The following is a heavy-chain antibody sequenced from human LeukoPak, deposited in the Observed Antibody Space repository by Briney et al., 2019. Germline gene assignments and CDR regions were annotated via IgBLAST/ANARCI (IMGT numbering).Heavy chain of an antibody. Sequence: GGSLRLSCAASGFTFSDYTMNWVRQAPGRGVEWLASISIGSSVIYYADSVKGRFTISRENAKNTLFLQMDSLRVEDTCHYYCARDLGARGHWGQGALVSVSS. J-gene: IGHJ4*02. CDR2: ISIGSSVI. CDR1: GFTFSDYT. CDR3: ARDLGARGH. D-gene: IGHD3-16*01. V-gene: IGHV3-21*01.